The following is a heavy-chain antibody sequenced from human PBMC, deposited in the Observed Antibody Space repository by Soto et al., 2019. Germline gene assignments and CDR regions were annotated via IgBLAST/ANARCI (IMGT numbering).Heavy chain of an antibody. CDR2: FDPEDGET. Sequence: ASVKVSCKVSGYTLTELSMHWVRQAPGKGLEWMGGFDPEDGETIYAQKFQGRVTMTEDTSTDTAYMELSSLRSEDTAVYYCATLSIAARNIGYWGQGTLVTVSS. CDR1: GYTLTELS. V-gene: IGHV1-24*01. D-gene: IGHD6-6*01. J-gene: IGHJ4*02. CDR3: ATLSIAARNIGY.